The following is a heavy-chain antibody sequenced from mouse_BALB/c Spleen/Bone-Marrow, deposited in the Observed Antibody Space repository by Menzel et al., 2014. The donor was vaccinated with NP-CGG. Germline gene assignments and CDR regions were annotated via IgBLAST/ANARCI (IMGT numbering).Heavy chain of an antibody. CDR2: ITDDGGST. CDR1: GITFRSNT. CDR3: TRPRYPFYVMDS. J-gene: IGHJ4*01. D-gene: IGHD2-14*01. V-gene: IGHV5-12-2*01. Sequence: EVKLVESGGGLVQPGGSLKLSCVVSGITFRSNTMSWIRQTPEKRLEWVAYITDDGGSTYHPDIVKGRFTISRDNAKNTLYLQMSSLKSEDTAMYYCTRPRYPFYVMDSWGQGTSVTVSS.